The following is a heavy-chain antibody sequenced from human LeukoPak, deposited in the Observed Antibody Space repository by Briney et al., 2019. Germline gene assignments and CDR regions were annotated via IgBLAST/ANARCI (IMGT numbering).Heavy chain of an antibody. J-gene: IGHJ3*02. V-gene: IGHV5-51*01. CDR2: IYPGDSDT. Sequence: GESLKISCKGPGYRFNSYWIAWVRQMPGKGLEWMGIIYPGDSDTRYSPSFQGQVTISADKSISTAYLQWSSLKASDTAMYYCARNTAFDIWGQGTMVTVSS. CDR3: ARNTAFDI. CDR1: GYRFNSYW.